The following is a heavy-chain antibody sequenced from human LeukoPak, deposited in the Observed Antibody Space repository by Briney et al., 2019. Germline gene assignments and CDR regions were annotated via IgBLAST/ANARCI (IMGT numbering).Heavy chain of an antibody. D-gene: IGHD3-22*01. Sequence: GGSLRLSCAASGFTFSSYGMHWVRQTPGKGLEWVAVISYDGSNKYYGDSVKGRFTISRDNSKNTLYLQMNSPRAEDTAVYYCARIRAKDYYDSSGYYPIFDYWGQGTLVTVSS. CDR3: ARIRAKDYYDSSGYYPIFDY. J-gene: IGHJ4*02. CDR2: ISYDGSNK. V-gene: IGHV3-30*03. CDR1: GFTFSSYG.